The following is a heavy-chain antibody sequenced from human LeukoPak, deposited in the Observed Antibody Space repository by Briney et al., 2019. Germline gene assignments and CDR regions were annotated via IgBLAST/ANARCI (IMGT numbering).Heavy chain of an antibody. CDR1: GFTFSNYW. J-gene: IGHJ4*02. Sequence: GGSLRLSCAASGFTFSNYWMNWVRQAPGKGLEWVANIKQDGSEKYYVDSVKGRFTISRDNAKNSLYLQMNSLKAEDTAVYYCARRDIVVIVSASDYWGQGTLVTVSS. CDR3: ARRDIVVIVSASDY. CDR2: IKQDGSEK. D-gene: IGHD2-15*01. V-gene: IGHV3-7*03.